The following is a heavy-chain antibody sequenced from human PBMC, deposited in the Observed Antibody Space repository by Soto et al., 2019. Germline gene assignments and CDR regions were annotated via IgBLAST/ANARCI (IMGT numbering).Heavy chain of an antibody. D-gene: IGHD2-15*01. V-gene: IGHV1-18*04. CDR2: ISAYNGNT. CDR1: GYTFTSYG. CDR3: AREVVVAATLYYYYGMDV. J-gene: IGHJ6*02. Sequence: ASVKVSCKASGYTFTSYGISWVRQAPGQGLEWMGWISAYNGNTNYAQKLQGRVTMTTGTSTSTAYMELRSLRSDGTAVYYCAREVVVAATLYYYYGMDVWGQGTTVTVSS.